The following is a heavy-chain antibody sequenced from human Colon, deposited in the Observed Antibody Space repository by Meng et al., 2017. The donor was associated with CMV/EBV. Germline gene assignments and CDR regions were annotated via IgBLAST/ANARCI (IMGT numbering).Heavy chain of an antibody. CDR1: GFTVSSNY. D-gene: IGHD6-19*01. Sequence: LAASGFTVSSNYMSWVRQAPGKGLEWVSVISSGGTTYYADSVKGRFTISRDNSKNTLYLQMNSLRADDTAVYYCARGTSSGWYGAYWGQGTLVTVSS. CDR3: ARGTSSGWYGAY. V-gene: IGHV3-66*02. J-gene: IGHJ4*02. CDR2: ISSGGTT.